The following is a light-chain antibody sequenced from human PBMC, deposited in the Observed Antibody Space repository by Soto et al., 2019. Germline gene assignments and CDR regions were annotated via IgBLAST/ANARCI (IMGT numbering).Light chain of an antibody. J-gene: IGKJ1*01. CDR2: GAS. CDR1: QTVSSS. V-gene: IGKV3-15*01. Sequence: EIVLTQSPGTLSLSPGEGATLSCRASQTVSSSFLAWYQQKAGQAPRLLIYGASTRATGIPARFSGSGSGTEFTLTFSSLQSEDFAVYYCPPYNNWPTFGQGTKVEIK. CDR3: PPYNNWPT.